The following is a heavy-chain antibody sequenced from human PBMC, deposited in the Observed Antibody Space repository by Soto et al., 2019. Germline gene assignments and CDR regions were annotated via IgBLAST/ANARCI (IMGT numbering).Heavy chain of an antibody. CDR2: IYYSGST. V-gene: IGHV4-30-4*01. D-gene: IGHD2-15*01. Sequence: SGGSISSGDYYWSWIRQPPGKGLEWIGYIYYSGSTYYNPSLKSRVTISVDTSKNQFSLKLSSVTAADTAVYYCARARGARYFDYWGQGTLVTVSS. J-gene: IGHJ4*02. CDR3: ARARGARYFDY. CDR1: GGSISSGDYY.